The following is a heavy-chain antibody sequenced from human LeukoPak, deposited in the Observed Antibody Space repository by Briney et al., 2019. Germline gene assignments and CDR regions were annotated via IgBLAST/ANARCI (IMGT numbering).Heavy chain of an antibody. J-gene: IGHJ4*02. CDR1: GYTFTGYY. CDR3: ARLVVTAFSNDY. Sequence: GASVKVSCKASGYTFTGYYTHWVRQAPGQGLEWMGGIIPIFGTANYAQKFQGRVTITADESTSTAYMELSSLRSEDTAVYYCARLVVTAFSNDYWGQGTLVTVSS. V-gene: IGHV1-69*13. CDR2: IIPIFGTA. D-gene: IGHD2-21*02.